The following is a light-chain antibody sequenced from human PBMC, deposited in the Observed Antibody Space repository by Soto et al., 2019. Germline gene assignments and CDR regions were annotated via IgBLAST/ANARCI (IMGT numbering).Light chain of an antibody. J-gene: IGKJ1*01. V-gene: IGKV3-11*01. CDR2: AAS. CDR3: QQCQSYPQT. CDR1: QSVTNY. Sequence: VLFTHAPATRCLSPGERAALSCRASQSVTNYLVWYQHKPGQAPRLLISAASTRQAGIPARFSASGTGTDFTLTISDLQPEDFAVYYCQQCQSYPQTFGQGTKVDIK.